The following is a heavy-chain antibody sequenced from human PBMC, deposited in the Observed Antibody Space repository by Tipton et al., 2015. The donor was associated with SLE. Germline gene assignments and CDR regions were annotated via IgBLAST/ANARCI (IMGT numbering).Heavy chain of an antibody. CDR2: VHHTGGN. J-gene: IGHJ6*03. CDR1: GLSMTTRPW. D-gene: IGHD5-12*01. CDR3: AKDAIRGSSGYYYMDV. V-gene: IGHV4-4*02. Sequence: TLSLTCSVAGLSMTTRPWWTWVRQPPGKGLEWVGEVHHTGGNNYNPSLRSRLSISVDTSKNQFSLKLRNVTAADTGVYYCAKDAIRGSSGYYYMDVWGKGTTVTVSS.